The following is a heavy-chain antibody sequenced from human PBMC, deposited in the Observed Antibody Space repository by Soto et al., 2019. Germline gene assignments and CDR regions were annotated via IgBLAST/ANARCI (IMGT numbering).Heavy chain of an antibody. CDR2: INHSGST. V-gene: IGHV4-34*01. CDR1: GGSFSGYY. D-gene: IGHD3-10*01. Sequence: SETLSLTCAVYGGSFSGYYWSWIRQPPGKGLEWIGEINHSGSTNYNPSLKSRVTISVDTSKNQFSLKLRSVTAADTAVYYCATFQAPMVLGDAFDIWGQGTMVTVSS. J-gene: IGHJ3*02. CDR3: ATFQAPMVLGDAFDI.